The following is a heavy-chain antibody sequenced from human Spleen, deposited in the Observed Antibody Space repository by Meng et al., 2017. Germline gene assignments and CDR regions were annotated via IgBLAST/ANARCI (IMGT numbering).Heavy chain of an antibody. CDR1: GFTFSSYG. CDR3: ARDQRVVVTAIFDY. CDR2: ICYDGSNK. V-gene: IGHV3-33*01. D-gene: IGHD2-21*02. Sequence: GESLKISCAASGFTFSSYGMHWVRQAPGKGLEWVAVICYDGSNKYYADSVKGRFTISRDNSKNTLYLQMNSLRAEDTAVYYCARDQRVVVTAIFDYWGQGTLVTVSS. J-gene: IGHJ4*01.